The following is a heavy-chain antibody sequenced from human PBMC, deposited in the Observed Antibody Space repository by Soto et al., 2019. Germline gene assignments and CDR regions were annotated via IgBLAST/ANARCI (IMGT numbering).Heavy chain of an antibody. CDR2: IIPIFGTA. CDR1: GGTFSSYA. V-gene: IGHV1-69*12. Sequence: QVQLVQSGAEVKKPGSSVKVSCKASGGTFSSYAISWVRQAPGQGLEWMGGIIPIFGTANYAQKFQGRVTITADESTSRAYMERSSLRSEDTAVYYSARRGDIVDTMGGTFDYWGQGTMVTVSS. CDR3: ARRGDIVDTMGGTFDY. D-gene: IGHD5-12*01. J-gene: IGHJ4*02.